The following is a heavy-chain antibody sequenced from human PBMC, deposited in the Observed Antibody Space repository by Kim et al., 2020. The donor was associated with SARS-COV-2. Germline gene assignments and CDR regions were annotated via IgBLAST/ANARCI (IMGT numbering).Heavy chain of an antibody. CDR1: GGSISSYY. J-gene: IGHJ6*02. Sequence: SETLSLTCTVSGGSISSYYWSWIRQPAGKALEWIGRIYTSGSTNYNASLKSRVTMSVDTSKNQFSLKLSSVTAADTAVYYCARDFGDYGDYAYGMDVWGQGTTVTVSS. CDR3: ARDFGDYGDYAYGMDV. V-gene: IGHV4-4*07. D-gene: IGHD4-17*01. CDR2: IYTSGST.